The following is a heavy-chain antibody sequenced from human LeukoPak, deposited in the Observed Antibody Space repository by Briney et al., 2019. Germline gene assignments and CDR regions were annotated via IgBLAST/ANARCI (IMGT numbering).Heavy chain of an antibody. CDR1: GYNFTSDW. CDR3: ARTLRSFFDY. Sequence: PGESLKISCKGSGYNFTSDWIGWVRQMPGKGLEWMGIIYPGDSETRYSPSFQGQVTISADKSISTAYLQWSSLKASDTAMYYCARTLRSFFDYWGQGTLVTVSS. V-gene: IGHV5-51*01. J-gene: IGHJ4*02. CDR2: IYPGDSET. D-gene: IGHD3-10*01.